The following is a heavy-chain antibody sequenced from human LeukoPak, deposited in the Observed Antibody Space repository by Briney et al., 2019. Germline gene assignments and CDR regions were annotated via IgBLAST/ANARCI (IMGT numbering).Heavy chain of an antibody. Sequence: ASVKVSCTASGYIFTNYGISWVRQAPGQGLEWMGWISAYNGNTNYAQKLQGRVTMTTDTSTSTAYMELRSLRSDDTAVYYCAREYDYDSSGYYYTFDYWGQGTLVTVSS. D-gene: IGHD3-22*01. CDR2: ISAYNGNT. CDR3: AREYDYDSSGYYYTFDY. V-gene: IGHV1-18*01. J-gene: IGHJ4*02. CDR1: GYIFTNYG.